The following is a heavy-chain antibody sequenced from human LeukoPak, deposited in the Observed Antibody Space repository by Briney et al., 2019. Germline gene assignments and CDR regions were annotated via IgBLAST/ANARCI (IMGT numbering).Heavy chain of an antibody. CDR2: TYTSGIT. V-gene: IGHV4-4*07. J-gene: IGHJ6*02. D-gene: IGHD3-22*01. CDR3: ARSHYESSGHYYFGLDV. CDR1: GGSISLYY. Sequence: SETLALICTVYGGSISLYYWSWIRQPTGKGLEWIGRTYTSGITNFNPSLKSRVTMSVDTSENQFSMQVSSVTSADTAVYYCARSHYESSGHYYFGLDVWGQGTAVTVSS.